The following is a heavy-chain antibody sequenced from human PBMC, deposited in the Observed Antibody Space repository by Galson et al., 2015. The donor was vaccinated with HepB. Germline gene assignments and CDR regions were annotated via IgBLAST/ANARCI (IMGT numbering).Heavy chain of an antibody. D-gene: IGHD2-2*01. J-gene: IGHJ5*02. V-gene: IGHV1-46*01. CDR1: GYTFTSYF. CDR2: INPRDGST. CDR3: ARRHCRSSRCYSNWFDP. Sequence: VKVSCKASGYTFTSYFMHWVRQAPGQGLEWMGIINPRDGSTGYAQKFQGRLTMTRDTSTTTVYMKLSSLRSEDTAVYYCARRHCRSSRCYSNWFDPWGQGTLVTVSS.